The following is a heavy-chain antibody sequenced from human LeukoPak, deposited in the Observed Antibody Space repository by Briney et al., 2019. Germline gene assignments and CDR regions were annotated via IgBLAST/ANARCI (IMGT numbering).Heavy chain of an antibody. D-gene: IGHD6-13*01. CDR2: IYYTGST. J-gene: IGHJ4*02. Sequence: KPSQSLSLTCTVSGRSISSSSYDWGWIRQPPGKGLEWIGTIYYTGSTYYNPSLKTRVTISVDTSKNQFSLKVSSVTAADTAVYYCARHGIAAASNIDYWGQGTLVKVSS. CDR1: GRSISSSSYD. CDR3: ARHGIAAASNIDY. V-gene: IGHV4-39*01.